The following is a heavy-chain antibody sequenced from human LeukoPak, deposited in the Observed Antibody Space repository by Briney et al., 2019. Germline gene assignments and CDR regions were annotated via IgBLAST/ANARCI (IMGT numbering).Heavy chain of an antibody. CDR2: IYGSGST. D-gene: IGHD6-19*01. V-gene: IGHV4-59*01. Sequence: SETLSLTCTVSGGSISSYYWSWIRRPPGKGLEWIGYIYGSGSTNYNPSLKSRVTISVDTSKNQFSLKLSSVTAADTAVYYCARSGGYSSGWVYWGQGTLVTVSS. CDR3: ARSGGYSSGWVY. J-gene: IGHJ4*02. CDR1: GGSISSYY.